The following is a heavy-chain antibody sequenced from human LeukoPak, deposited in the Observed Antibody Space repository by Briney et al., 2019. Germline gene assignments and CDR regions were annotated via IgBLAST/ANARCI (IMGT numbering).Heavy chain of an antibody. V-gene: IGHV3-30*04. CDR2: ISYDGSNE. CDR1: GFTFSIYP. D-gene: IGHD2-2*01. CDR3: AREKYEGSTYFDY. Sequence: PGGSLRLSCAASGFTFSIYPIHWVRQAPGKGLEWVAGISYDGSNEYYADSVKGRFSISRDSSKNMLYLHMNSLRGDDTAVYYCAREKYEGSTYFDYWGQGTLVTVSS. J-gene: IGHJ4*02.